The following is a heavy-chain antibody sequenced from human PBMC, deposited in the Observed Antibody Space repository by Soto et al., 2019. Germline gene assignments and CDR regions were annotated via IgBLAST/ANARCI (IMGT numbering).Heavy chain of an antibody. CDR2: ISGSGGST. V-gene: IGHV3-23*01. Sequence: PGGSLRLSCAASGFTFSSYAMSWVRQAPGKGLEWVSAISGSGGSTYYADSVKGRFTISRDNSKNTLYLQMNSLRAEDTAVYYCAKPDYSNYAPLSDYFDYWGQGTLDTVSS. J-gene: IGHJ4*02. D-gene: IGHD4-4*01. CDR3: AKPDYSNYAPLSDYFDY. CDR1: GFTFSSYA.